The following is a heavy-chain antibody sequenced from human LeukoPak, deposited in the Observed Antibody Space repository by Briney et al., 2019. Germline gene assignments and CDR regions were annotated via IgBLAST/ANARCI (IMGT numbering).Heavy chain of an antibody. Sequence: ASVKVSCKASGYTFTSYGISWVRQAPGQGLEWMGWISAYNGNTNYAQKLQGRVTMTTDTPTSTAYMELRSLRSDDTAVYYCARDSSGWTLNPDAFDIWGQGTMVTVSS. J-gene: IGHJ3*02. CDR3: ARDSSGWTLNPDAFDI. V-gene: IGHV1-18*01. CDR1: GYTFTSYG. D-gene: IGHD6-19*01. CDR2: ISAYNGNT.